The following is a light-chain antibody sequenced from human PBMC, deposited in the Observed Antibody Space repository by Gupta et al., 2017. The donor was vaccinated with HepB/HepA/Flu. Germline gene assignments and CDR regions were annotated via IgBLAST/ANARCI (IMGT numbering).Light chain of an antibody. J-gene: IGKJ2*01. V-gene: IGKV3D-15*01. Sequence: EIVMTQSPATLSVSPGERATLSCRASQSVSSNLAWYQQKPGQVPRLLIYIPARFSGSGSGTDFTLTISSLQSEDFAVYYCLHYYNWPPKYTFGQGTKLQIK. CDR1: QSVSSN. CDR3: LHYYNWPPKYT.